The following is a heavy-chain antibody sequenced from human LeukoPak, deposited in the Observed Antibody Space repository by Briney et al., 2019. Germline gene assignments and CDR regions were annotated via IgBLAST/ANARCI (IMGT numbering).Heavy chain of an antibody. CDR2: VSSDSAYT. Sequence: GGSLRLSCAASGFTFSGNYMTWIRQAPGKGLEWISYVSSDSAYTNYADSVKGRFTISRDNAKNSLYLQMNSLKVEDTAVHYCARVSLVGWYFDLWGRGTLVTVSS. CDR3: ARVSLVGWYFDL. D-gene: IGHD2-2*01. V-gene: IGHV3-11*06. J-gene: IGHJ2*01. CDR1: GFTFSGNY.